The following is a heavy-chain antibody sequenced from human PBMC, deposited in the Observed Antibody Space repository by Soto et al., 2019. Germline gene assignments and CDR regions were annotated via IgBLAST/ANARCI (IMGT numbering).Heavy chain of an antibody. V-gene: IGHV3-23*01. CDR1: GFTFSSYA. CDR2: ISGSGGST. J-gene: IGHJ4*02. D-gene: IGHD6-13*01. CDR3: ANHVSLYGSSPPPDY. Sequence: GGSLRLSCAASGFTFSSYAMSWFRQAPGKGLEWVSAISGSGGSTYYADSVKGRFTISRDNSKNTLYLQMNSLRAEDTAVYYCANHVSLYGSSPPPDYWGQRTLVIVSS.